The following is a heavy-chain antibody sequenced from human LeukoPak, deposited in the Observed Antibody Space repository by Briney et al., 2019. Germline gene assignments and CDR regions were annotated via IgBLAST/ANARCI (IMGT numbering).Heavy chain of an antibody. J-gene: IGHJ4*02. CDR1: GASISSHY. V-gene: IGHV4-4*07. Sequence: PSETLSLTCSVSGASISSHYWSWIRQPAGEGLEWVGRIYTSGSTNYNPSLKSRVTMSVDTSKNQFSLKLSSVTAADTAVYYCARRRAAAHDFDYWGQGTLVTVSS. D-gene: IGHD6-13*01. CDR2: IYTSGST. CDR3: ARRRAAAHDFDY.